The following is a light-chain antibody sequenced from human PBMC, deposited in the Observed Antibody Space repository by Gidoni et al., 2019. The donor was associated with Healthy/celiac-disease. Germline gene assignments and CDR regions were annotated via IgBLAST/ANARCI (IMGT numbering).Light chain of an antibody. J-gene: IGKJ3*01. Sequence: DIQMTQSPSSLSASVGDRVTITCRASQSISSYLNWYQQKPGKAPKLLIYAASSLQSGVPSRFSGSGSGTDFTRTISSLQPEDFATYYCQQSYSTPGATFGPGTKVDIK. CDR2: AAS. V-gene: IGKV1-39*01. CDR3: QQSYSTPGAT. CDR1: QSISSY.